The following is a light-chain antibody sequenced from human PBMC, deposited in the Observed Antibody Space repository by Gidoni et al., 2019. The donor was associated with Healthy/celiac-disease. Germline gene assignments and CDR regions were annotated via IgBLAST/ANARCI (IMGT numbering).Light chain of an antibody. J-gene: IGKJ2*01. CDR1: QDISNY. Sequence: DIQMTKPPSSLSASLGDRVTITCQASQDISNYLNWYQQNPGKAPKLLIYDASNLETGVPSRFSGSGSGTDFTFTISSLQPEDIATYYCQQYDNLPYTFXQXTKLEIK. CDR2: DAS. V-gene: IGKV1-33*01. CDR3: QQYDNLPYT.